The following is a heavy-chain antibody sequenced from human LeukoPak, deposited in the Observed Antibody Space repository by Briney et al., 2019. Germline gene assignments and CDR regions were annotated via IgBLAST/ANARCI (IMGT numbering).Heavy chain of an antibody. CDR2: ISYDGSNK. CDR3: ARGSCSSTSCYLHDY. CDR1: GFTFSSYG. D-gene: IGHD2-2*01. Sequence: PGGSLRLSCAASGFTFSSYGMHWVRQAPGKGLEWVAVISYDGSNKYYADSVKGRFTISRDNSKNTLYLQMNSLRAEDTAVYYCARGSCSSTSCYLHDYWGQGTLVTVSS. V-gene: IGHV3-30*03. J-gene: IGHJ4*02.